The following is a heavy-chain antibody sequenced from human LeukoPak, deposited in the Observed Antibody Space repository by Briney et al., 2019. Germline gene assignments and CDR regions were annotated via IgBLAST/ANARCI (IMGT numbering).Heavy chain of an antibody. CDR3: AKDRGYGDSRGADV. J-gene: IGHJ6*04. CDR1: GFTFSSRDW. Sequence: GGSLRLSCVASGFTFSSRDWMTWVRQAPGKGLEWVANIKQDGSEKNYVDSVKGRFTISRDNAKNSVDLQMNSLRAEDTAVYYCAKDRGYGDSRGADVWGKGTTVTISS. D-gene: IGHD4-17*01. CDR2: IKQDGSEK. V-gene: IGHV3-7*03.